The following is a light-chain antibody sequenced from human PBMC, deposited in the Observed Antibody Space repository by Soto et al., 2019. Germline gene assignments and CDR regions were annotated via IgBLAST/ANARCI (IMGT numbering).Light chain of an antibody. J-gene: IGKJ1*01. CDR1: QSVSSY. CDR3: QQYGSSRWT. V-gene: IGKV3-20*01. CDR2: GAS. Sequence: EIVLTQSPGTLSLKPGERATLSCRASQSVSSYLAWYQQKPGQAPRLLIYGASSRATGIPDRFSGSGSGTDFTLTISRLEPEDFAVYYCQQYGSSRWTFGQGTKVDIK.